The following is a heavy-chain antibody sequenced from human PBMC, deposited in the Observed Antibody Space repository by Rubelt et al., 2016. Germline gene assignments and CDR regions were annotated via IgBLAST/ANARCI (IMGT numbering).Heavy chain of an antibody. CDR3: AREEFDSSDY. J-gene: IGHJ4*02. CDR1: GGSFSGYY. V-gene: IGHV4-34*01. Sequence: QVQLQQWGAGLLKPSETLSLTCAVYGGSFSGYYWSWIRQPPGKGLEWIGEINHSGSTNYNPSLKSRVTISVDTSKNQFSLKLSSVTAAGTAGYYCAREEFDSSDYWGQGTLVTVSS. D-gene: IGHD3-10*01. CDR2: INHSGST.